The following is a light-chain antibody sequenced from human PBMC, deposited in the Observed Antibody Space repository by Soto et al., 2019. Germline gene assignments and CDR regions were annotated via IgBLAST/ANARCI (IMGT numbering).Light chain of an antibody. V-gene: IGLV2-18*02. CDR2: EVS. Sequence: QSALTQPPSVSGSPGQSVAISCTGTSSDVGSFNRVSWYQQPPGTAPKLIISEVSNRPSGVPDRFSGSKSGNTASLTISGFQAEDEADYYCSSYTITNTYVFGTGTKVTVL. J-gene: IGLJ1*01. CDR1: SSDVGSFNR. CDR3: SSYTITNTYV.